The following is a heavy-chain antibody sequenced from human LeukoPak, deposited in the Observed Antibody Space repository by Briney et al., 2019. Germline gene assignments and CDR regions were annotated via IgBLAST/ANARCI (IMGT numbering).Heavy chain of an antibody. J-gene: IGHJ4*02. CDR1: GFTFSSYW. CDR2: INTDGSST. D-gene: IGHD6-6*01. CDR3: ARSGGSSSLGY. V-gene: IGHV3-74*01. Sequence: GGSLRLSCAASGFTFSSYWMHWVRHAPGKGLVWVSHINTDGSSTTYADSVKGRLTISRDNAKDTLYLQMNSLRAEDTAVYYCARSGGSSSLGYWGQGTLVTVSS.